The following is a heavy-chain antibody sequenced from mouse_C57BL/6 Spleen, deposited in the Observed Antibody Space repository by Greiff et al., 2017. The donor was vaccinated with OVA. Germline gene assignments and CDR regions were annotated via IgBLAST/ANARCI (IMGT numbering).Heavy chain of an antibody. Sequence: VQLQQSGPVLVKPGASVKMSCKASGYTFTDYYMNWVKQSHGKSLEWIGVINPYNGGTSYNQKFKGKATLTVDKSSSTAYMELNSLTSEDSAVYYCARVTTVEAMDYWGQGTSVTVSS. CDR3: ARVTTVEAMDY. V-gene: IGHV1-19*01. D-gene: IGHD1-1*01. CDR1: GYTFTDYY. J-gene: IGHJ4*01. CDR2: INPYNGGT.